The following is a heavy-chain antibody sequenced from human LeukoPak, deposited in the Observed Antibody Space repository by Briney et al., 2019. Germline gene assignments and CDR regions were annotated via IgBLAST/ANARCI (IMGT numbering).Heavy chain of an antibody. J-gene: IGHJ5*02. CDR3: ARGPGGSWSNWFDP. V-gene: IGHV4-30-2*01. CDR2: IYHSGST. D-gene: IGHD6-13*01. Sequence: SETLSLTCAVSGGSISSGGYSWSWIRQPPGKGLEWIGYIYHSGSTYYNPSLKSRVTISVDRFKNQFSLKLSSVIAADTAVYYCARGPGGSWSNWFDPWGQGTLVTVSS. CDR1: GGSISSGGYS.